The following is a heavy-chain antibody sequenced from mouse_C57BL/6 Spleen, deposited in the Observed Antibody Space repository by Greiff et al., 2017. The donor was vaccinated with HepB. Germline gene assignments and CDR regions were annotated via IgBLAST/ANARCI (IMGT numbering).Heavy chain of an antibody. D-gene: IGHD3-2*02. J-gene: IGHJ2*01. Sequence: EVKLMESGGGLVKPGGSLKLSCAASGFTFSDYGMHWVRQAPEKGLEWVAYISSGSSTIYYAETVNGRFTISRDNAKNTLFLQMTSLRSEDTAMYYCASDSSGFFDYWGQGTTLTVSS. CDR3: ASDSSGFFDY. V-gene: IGHV5-17*01. CDR2: ISSGSSTI. CDR1: GFTFSDYG.